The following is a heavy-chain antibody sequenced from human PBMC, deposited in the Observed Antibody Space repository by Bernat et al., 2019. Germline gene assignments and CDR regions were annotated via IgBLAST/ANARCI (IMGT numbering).Heavy chain of an antibody. D-gene: IGHD2-21*01. CDR3: ARDPIRRREDYYYGMDV. J-gene: IGHJ6*02. Sequence: QVQLVESGGGVVQPGRSLRLSCAASGFTFSSYGMHWVRQAPGKGLEWVAVIWYDGSNKYYADSVKGRFTISRDHSKNTLYLQMNSLRAEDTAVYYCARDPIRRREDYYYGMDVWGQGTTVTVSS. CDR1: GFTFSSYG. V-gene: IGHV3-33*01. CDR2: IWYDGSNK.